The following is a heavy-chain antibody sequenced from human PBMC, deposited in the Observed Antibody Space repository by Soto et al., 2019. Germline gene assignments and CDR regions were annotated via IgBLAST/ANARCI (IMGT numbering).Heavy chain of an antibody. CDR3: ARGNYYGSGGTGDAFDI. CDR1: GFTFSSYD. CDR2: IGTAGDT. J-gene: IGHJ3*02. V-gene: IGHV3-13*01. Sequence: GGSLRLSCAASGFTFSSYDMHWVRQATGKGLEWVSAIGTAGDTYYPGSVKGRFTISGENAKNSLYLQMNSLRAGDTAVYYCARGNYYGSGGTGDAFDIWGQGTMVTVSS. D-gene: IGHD3-10*01.